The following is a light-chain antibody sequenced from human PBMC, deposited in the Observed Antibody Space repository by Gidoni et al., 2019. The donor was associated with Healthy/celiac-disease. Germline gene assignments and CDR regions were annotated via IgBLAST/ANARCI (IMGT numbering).Light chain of an antibody. Sequence: EMVLTQSPGTLSLSPGERATLSCRASQSVSSSYLAWYQQKPGQAPRLLIYGASSRATGIPDRFSGSGSGTDFTLTISRLEPEDFAAYYCQQYGSSRFGEGTKVEIK. J-gene: IGKJ4*01. CDR2: GAS. V-gene: IGKV3-20*01. CDR3: QQYGSSR. CDR1: QSVSSSY.